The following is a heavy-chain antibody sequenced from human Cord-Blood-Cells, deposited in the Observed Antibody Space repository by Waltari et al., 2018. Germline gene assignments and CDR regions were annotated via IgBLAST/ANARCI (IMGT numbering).Heavy chain of an antibody. J-gene: IGHJ4*02. CDR3: ASYYGSGSYYNDY. D-gene: IGHD3-10*01. Sequence: QVQLQQWGAGLLKPSATLSLTCAGYGGSFGGYYWSWIVQPPGKGLEWIGEINHSGSTNYNPSLKSRVTISVDTSKNQFSLKLSSVTAADTAVYYCASYYGSGSYYNDYWGQGTLVTVSS. CDR1: GGSFGGYY. V-gene: IGHV4-34*01. CDR2: INHSGST.